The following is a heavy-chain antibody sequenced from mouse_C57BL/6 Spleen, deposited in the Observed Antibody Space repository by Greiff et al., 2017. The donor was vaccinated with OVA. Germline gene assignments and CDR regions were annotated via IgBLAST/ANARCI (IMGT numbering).Heavy chain of an antibody. CDR2: IYPGDGDT. D-gene: IGHD2-4*01. Sequence: LQESGAELVKPGASVKISCKASGYAFSSYWMNWVKQRPGKGLEWIGQIYPGDGDTNYNGKFKGKATLTADKSSSTAYMQLSSLTSEDDAVYFCARSGYYDYNYAMDYWGQGTSVTVSS. V-gene: IGHV1-80*01. CDR3: ARSGYYDYNYAMDY. CDR1: GYAFSSYW. J-gene: IGHJ4*01.